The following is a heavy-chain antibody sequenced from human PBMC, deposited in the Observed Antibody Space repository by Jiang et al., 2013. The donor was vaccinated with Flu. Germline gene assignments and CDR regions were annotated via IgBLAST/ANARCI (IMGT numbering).Heavy chain of an antibody. V-gene: IGHV4-59*01. D-gene: IGHD4-11*01. CDR3: ARDFRPETVTPTYYYYGMDV. CDR2: IYYSGST. CDR1: GGSISSYY. J-gene: IGHJ6*02. Sequence: SGGSISSYYWSWIRQPPGKGLEWIGYIYYSGSTNYNPSLKSRVTISVDTSKNQFSLKLSSVTAADTAVYYCARDFRPETVTPTYYYYGMDVWGQGTTVTVSS.